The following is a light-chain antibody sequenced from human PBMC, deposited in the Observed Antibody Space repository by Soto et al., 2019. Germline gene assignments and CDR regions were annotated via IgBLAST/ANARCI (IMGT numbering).Light chain of an antibody. V-gene: IGKV2-28*01. J-gene: IGKJ2*01. CDR3: MQALQTPYT. Sequence: DIVMTQSPLSLPVTPGEPASISCRSSQSLLHSNGYNYLDRYLQKPGQSPLLLIYLGSNRASGVPDRFSGSGSGTDFTLKISRVEAEDVGVFYCMQALQTPYTFGQGTKLEIK. CDR1: QSLLHSNGYNY. CDR2: LGS.